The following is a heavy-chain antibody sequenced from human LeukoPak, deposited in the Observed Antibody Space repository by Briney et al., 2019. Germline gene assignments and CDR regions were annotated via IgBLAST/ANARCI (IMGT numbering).Heavy chain of an antibody. CDR3: ARAFMVRGITLGY. CDR1: GYTFTSYA. D-gene: IGHD3-10*01. V-gene: IGHV1-18*01. CDR2: ISAYNGNR. Sequence: ASVKVSCKASGYTFTSYAISWVRQAPGQGLGWMGWISAYNGNRDYAQRLQDRVTMTTDTSTSTAYMELRSLRSDDTAVYYCARAFMVRGITLGYWGQGTLVTVSS. J-gene: IGHJ4*02.